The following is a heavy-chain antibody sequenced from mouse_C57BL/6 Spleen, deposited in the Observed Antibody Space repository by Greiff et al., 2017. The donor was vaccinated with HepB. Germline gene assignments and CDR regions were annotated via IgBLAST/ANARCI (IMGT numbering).Heavy chain of an antibody. CDR3: TGGLVFDY. CDR2: IRLKSDNYAT. D-gene: IGHD3-3*01. V-gene: IGHV6-3*01. CDR1: GFTFSNYW. Sequence: DVKLQESGGGLVQPGGSMKLSCVASGFTFSNYWMNWVRQSPEKGLEWVAQIRLKSDNYATHYAESVKGRFTISRDDSKSSVYLQMNNLRAEDTGIYYCTGGLVFDYWGQGTTLTVSS. J-gene: IGHJ2*01.